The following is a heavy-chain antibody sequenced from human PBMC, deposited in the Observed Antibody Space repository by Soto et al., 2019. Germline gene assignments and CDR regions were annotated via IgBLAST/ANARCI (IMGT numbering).Heavy chain of an antibody. CDR1: CFTVSSYA. Sequence: XGSLSLSCAASCFTVSSYAMSWVRQAPGKGLEWVSAISGSGGSTYYADSVKGRFTISRDNSKNTLYLQMNSLRAEDTAVYYCAKDLVSRSWYGNYYYGMDVWGHGTTVTVS. CDR3: AKDLVSRSWYGNYYYGMDV. V-gene: IGHV3-23*01. D-gene: IGHD6-13*01. J-gene: IGHJ6*02. CDR2: ISGSGGST.